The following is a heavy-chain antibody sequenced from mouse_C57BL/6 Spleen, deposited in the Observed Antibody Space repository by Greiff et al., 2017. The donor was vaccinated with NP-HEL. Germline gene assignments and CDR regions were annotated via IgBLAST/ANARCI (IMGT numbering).Heavy chain of an antibody. CDR2: IYPGGGYT. CDR1: GYTFTNYW. D-gene: IGHD1-1*01. V-gene: IGHV1-63*01. CDR3: ARSHYYGSSPPWYFDV. Sequence: QVHVKQSGAELVRPGTSVKMSCKASGYTFTNYWIGWAKQRPGHGLEWIGDIYPGGGYTNYNEKFKGKATLTADKSSSTAYMQFSSLTSEDSAIYYCARSHYYGSSPPWYFDVWGTGTTVTVSS. J-gene: IGHJ1*03.